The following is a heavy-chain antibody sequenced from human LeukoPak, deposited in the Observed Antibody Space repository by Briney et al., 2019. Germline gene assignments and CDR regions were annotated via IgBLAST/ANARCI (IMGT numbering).Heavy chain of an antibody. CDR1: GFTFSDTW. J-gene: IGHJ3*01. CDR3: ATFYYSRGYGAFDL. V-gene: IGHV3-74*01. CDR2: IRSDGSDA. D-gene: IGHD3-22*01. Sequence: GGSLRLSCAASGFTFSDTWMHWVRQVPGKGLVWVSRIRSDGSDARYAESVKGRFTISRDNAKNTLYLQMNSLRAEDTAVYYCATFYYSRGYGAFDLWGQGTMVTVSS.